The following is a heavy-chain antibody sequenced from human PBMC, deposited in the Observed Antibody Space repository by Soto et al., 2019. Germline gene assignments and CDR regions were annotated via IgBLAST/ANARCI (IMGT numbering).Heavy chain of an antibody. Sequence: SETLSLTCAVYGGSFSGYYWSWIRQPPGKGLEWIGEINHSGSTNYNPSLKSRVTISVDTSKNQFSLKLSSVTAADTAVYYCARGTIAAAEPDYWGQGTLVTVSS. D-gene: IGHD6-13*01. V-gene: IGHV4-34*01. CDR1: GGSFSGYY. CDR3: ARGTIAAAEPDY. J-gene: IGHJ4*02. CDR2: INHSGST.